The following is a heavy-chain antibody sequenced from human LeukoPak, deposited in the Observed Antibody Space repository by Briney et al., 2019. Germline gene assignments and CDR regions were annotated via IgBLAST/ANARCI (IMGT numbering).Heavy chain of an antibody. J-gene: IGHJ4*01. V-gene: IGHV3-30*18. CDR1: GFMFSDSA. CDR2: ISRDGSYI. Sequence: GTSLRLSCATSGFMFSDSAFHWVRQAPGRGLQWVALISRDGSYILYADSVKGRFTISRDNSKNTLYLQMNSLRIDDTAVYYCAKVGDSSSLAFWGHGTLVTVSS. D-gene: IGHD6-19*01. CDR3: AKVGDSSSLAF.